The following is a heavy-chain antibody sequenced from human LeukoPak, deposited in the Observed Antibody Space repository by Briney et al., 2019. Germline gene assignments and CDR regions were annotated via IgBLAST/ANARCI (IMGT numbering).Heavy chain of an antibody. J-gene: IGHJ4*02. CDR2: IYYSGST. D-gene: IGHD3-9*01. CDR1: GGSISSGGYY. CDR3: ARQRSHYDILTGCMVDY. V-gene: IGHV4-31*03. Sequence: SETLSLTCTVSGGSISSGGYYWSWIRQHPGKGLEWIGYIYYSGSTYYNPSLKSRVTISVDTSKNQFSLKLSSVTAADTAVYYCARQRSHYDILTGCMVDYWGQGTLVTVSS.